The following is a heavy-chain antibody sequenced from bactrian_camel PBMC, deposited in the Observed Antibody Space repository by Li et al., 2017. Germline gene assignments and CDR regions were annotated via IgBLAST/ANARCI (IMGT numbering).Heavy chain of an antibody. Sequence: HVQLVESGGGSVQAGGSLRLSCGASHILTNNYMTWFRQAPGKERALVSTISSDGTVSYADSVKGRFTISQDNAKNTVYLQMNSLKPEDTAVYYCVAGLPARLVTFGYWGQGTQVTVS. J-gene: IGHJ6*01. CDR2: ISSDGTV. D-gene: IGHD6*01. CDR1: HILTNNY. CDR3: VAGLPARLVTFGY. V-gene: IGHV3S53*01.